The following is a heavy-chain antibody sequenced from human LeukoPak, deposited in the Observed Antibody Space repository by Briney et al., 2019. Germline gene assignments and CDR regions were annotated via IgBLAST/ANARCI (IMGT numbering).Heavy chain of an antibody. D-gene: IGHD6-19*01. CDR2: ISGSGGST. Sequence: PGGSLRLSCAASGFIFTSYAMSWVRQAPGKGLEWVAAISGSGGSTYYADSAKGRFTISRDNSKNTVHLQTNSLRAEDTAVYYCAKPRGNGWDAFDVWGQGTMVTVSS. J-gene: IGHJ3*01. V-gene: IGHV3-23*01. CDR1: GFIFTSYA. CDR3: AKPRGNGWDAFDV.